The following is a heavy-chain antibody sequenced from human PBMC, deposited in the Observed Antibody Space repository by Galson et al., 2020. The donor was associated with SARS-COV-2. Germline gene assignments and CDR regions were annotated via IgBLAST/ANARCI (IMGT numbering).Heavy chain of an antibody. V-gene: IGHV4-59*01. D-gene: IGHD3-22*01. CDR1: GGSISSYY. CDR3: ARYYYDSSGYYYYFDY. Sequence: SETLSLTCTVSGGSISSYYWSWIRQPPGKGLEWIGYIYYSGSTNYNPSLKSRVTISVDTSKNQFSLKLSSVTAADTAVYYCARYYYDSSGYYYYFDYWGQGTLVTVSS. J-gene: IGHJ4*02. CDR2: IYYSGST.